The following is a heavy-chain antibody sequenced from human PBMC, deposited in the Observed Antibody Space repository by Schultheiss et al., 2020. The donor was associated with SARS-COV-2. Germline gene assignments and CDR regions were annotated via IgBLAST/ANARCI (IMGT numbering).Heavy chain of an antibody. V-gene: IGHV3-30*07. CDR2: ISYDGSNK. J-gene: IGHJ3*02. Sequence: GGSLRLSCAASGFTFSSYAMSWVRQAPGKGLEWVAVISYDGSNKYYADSVKGRFTISRDNSKNTLYLQMNSLRAEDTAVYYCARAVAMLQHAFDIWGQGTMVTVSS. CDR3: ARAVAMLQHAFDI. CDR1: GFTFSSYA. D-gene: IGHD2-2*01.